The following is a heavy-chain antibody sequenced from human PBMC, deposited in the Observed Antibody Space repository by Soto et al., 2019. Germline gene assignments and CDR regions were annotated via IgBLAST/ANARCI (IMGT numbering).Heavy chain of an antibody. J-gene: IGHJ5*02. D-gene: IGHD6-13*01. Sequence: SETLSLTCAVSGGSISSGGYSWSWIRQPPGKGLEWIGYIYHSGSTYYNPSLKSRVTISVDRSKNQFSLKLSSVTAADTAVYYCARGWIAAAGSSSNWFDPWGQGTLVTVSS. V-gene: IGHV4-30-2*01. CDR3: ARGWIAAAGSSSNWFDP. CDR2: IYHSGST. CDR1: GGSISSGGYS.